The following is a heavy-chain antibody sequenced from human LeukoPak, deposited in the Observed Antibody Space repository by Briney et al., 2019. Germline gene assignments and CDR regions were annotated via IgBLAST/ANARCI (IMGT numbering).Heavy chain of an antibody. D-gene: IGHD3-10*01. CDR2: IYPGDSDT. CDR3: AISYGSGSYYNVPMDV. J-gene: IGHJ6*02. CDR1: GYSFTSYW. Sequence: GGSLKISWKGSGYSFTSYWIGWVRQMPGKGLEWMGIIYPGDSDTRYSPSFQGQVTISADKSISTAYLQWSSLKASDTAMYYCAISYGSGSYYNVPMDVWGQGTTVTVSS. V-gene: IGHV5-51*01.